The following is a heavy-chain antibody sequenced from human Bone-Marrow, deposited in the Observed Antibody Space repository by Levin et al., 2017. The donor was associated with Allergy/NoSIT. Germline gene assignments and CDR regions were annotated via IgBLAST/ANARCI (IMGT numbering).Heavy chain of an antibody. V-gene: IGHV1-69*04. CDR3: ARGLPGESYAFDI. D-gene: IGHD3-10*01. Sequence: SVKVSCKASGGTFSSYAISWVRQAPGQGLEWMGRIIPILGIANYAQKFQGRVTITADKSTSTAYMELSSLRSEDTAVYYCARGLPGESYAFDIWGQGTMVTVSS. CDR1: GGTFSSYA. J-gene: IGHJ3*02. CDR2: IIPILGIA.